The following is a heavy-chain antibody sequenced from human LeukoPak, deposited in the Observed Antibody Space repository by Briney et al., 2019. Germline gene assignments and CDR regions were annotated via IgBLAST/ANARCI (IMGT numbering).Heavy chain of an antibody. Sequence: PGGSLRLSCVASGFTVSSNYMSWVRQAPGKGLEWVSSISSSSSYIYYADSVKGRFTISRDNAKNSLYLQMNSLRAEDTAVYYCASSYLDDYYDSSGSPLDYWGQGTLVTVSS. D-gene: IGHD3-22*01. V-gene: IGHV3-21*01. CDR1: GFTVSSNY. J-gene: IGHJ4*02. CDR3: ASSYLDDYYDSSGSPLDY. CDR2: ISSSSSYI.